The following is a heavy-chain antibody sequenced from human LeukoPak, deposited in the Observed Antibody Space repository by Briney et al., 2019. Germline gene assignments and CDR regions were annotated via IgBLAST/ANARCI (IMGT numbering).Heavy chain of an antibody. CDR1: GFTFSSYW. CDR3: ARVEYDLVVISAFDI. D-gene: IGHD3-22*01. CDR2: IKQDGSEK. Sequence: PGGSLRLSCAASGFTFSSYWMSWVRQAPGKGLEWVANIKQDGSEKYYVDSVEGRFTISRDNAKNSLYLQMNSLRAEDTAVYYCARVEYDLVVISAFDIWGQGTMVTVSS. J-gene: IGHJ3*02. V-gene: IGHV3-7*01.